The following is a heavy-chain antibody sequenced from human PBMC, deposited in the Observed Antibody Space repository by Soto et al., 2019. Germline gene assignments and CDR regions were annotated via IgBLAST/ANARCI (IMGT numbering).Heavy chain of an antibody. V-gene: IGHV3-30-3*01. CDR2: ISYDGSNK. CDR1: GFTFSSYA. CDR3: ARAPRAYGMDV. Sequence: QVQLVESGGGVVQPGRSLRLSCAASGFTFSSYAMHWVRQAPGKGLEWVAVISYDGSNKYYADSVKGRFTISRDNSKNTLYLQMNSLRAEDTAVYYCARAPRAYGMDVWGQGTTVTVSS. J-gene: IGHJ6*02.